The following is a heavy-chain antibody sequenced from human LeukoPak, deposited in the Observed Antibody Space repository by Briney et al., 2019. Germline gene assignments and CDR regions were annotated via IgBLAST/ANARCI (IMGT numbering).Heavy chain of an antibody. D-gene: IGHD2-2*01. CDR2: ISGSGGST. Sequence: GGSPRLSCAASGFTFSSYAMSWVRQAPGKGLEWVSAISGSGGSTYYADSVKGRFTISRDNSKNTLYLQMNSLRAEDTAVYYCAKDPCRYCSSTTLNYWGQGTLVTVSS. V-gene: IGHV3-23*01. CDR3: AKDPCRYCSSTTLNY. CDR1: GFTFSSYA. J-gene: IGHJ4*02.